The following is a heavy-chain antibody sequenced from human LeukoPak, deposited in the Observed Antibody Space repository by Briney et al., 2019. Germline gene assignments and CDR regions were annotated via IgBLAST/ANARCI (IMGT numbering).Heavy chain of an antibody. Sequence: VASVKVSCKASGYTFSSYHIHWVRQAPGQGLEWMGRINPSFNPGVDVTTYAQNIQDRITFIRDTSANTVYMELSSLTSEDTAVYYCARSAILDYYYGSGRFFDYWGQGSLVTVSS. CDR2: INPSFNPGVDVT. V-gene: IGHV1-46*01. D-gene: IGHD3-10*01. J-gene: IGHJ4*02. CDR3: ARSAILDYYYGSGRFFDY. CDR1: GYTFSSYH.